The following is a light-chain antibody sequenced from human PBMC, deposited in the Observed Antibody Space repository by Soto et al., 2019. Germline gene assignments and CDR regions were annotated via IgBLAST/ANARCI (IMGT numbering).Light chain of an antibody. CDR2: DVT. CDR3: SSFTSSMTNV. Sequence: QSVLTQPASVSGSPGQSITISCTGTSSDVGGYNSVSWYQQHPGKAPKLILYDVTDRPSGVSYRFSGSKSGNTASLTISGLQAADEADYFCSSFTSSMTNVFGSWTKVTVL. CDR1: SSDVGGYNS. J-gene: IGLJ1*01. V-gene: IGLV2-14*01.